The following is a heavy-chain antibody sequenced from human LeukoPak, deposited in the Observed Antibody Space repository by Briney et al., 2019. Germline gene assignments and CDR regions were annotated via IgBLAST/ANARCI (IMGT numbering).Heavy chain of an antibody. V-gene: IGHV4-38-2*02. Sequence: SETLSLTCTVSGSSISSSYFWGWIRQPPGKGLEWIGSIYHSGITYYTSSLKSRVTISVDTSKNQFSLRLNSVTAADTAVYYCCSFYSSSGCRGRYSMDVWGQGTTVTVSS. CDR1: GSSISSSYF. J-gene: IGHJ6*02. CDR3: CSFYSSSGCRGRYSMDV. CDR2: IYHSGIT. D-gene: IGHD6-13*01.